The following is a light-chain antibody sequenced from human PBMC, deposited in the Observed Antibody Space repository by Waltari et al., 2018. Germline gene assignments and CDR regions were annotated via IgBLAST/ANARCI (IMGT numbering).Light chain of an antibody. CDR2: GKN. J-gene: IGLJ2*01. CDR1: SLRPYY. V-gene: IGLV3-19*01. CDR3: HSRDSSGDVV. Sequence: SSELTQDPAVSVALGQTVRITCQGDSLRPYYVSWFHQKPGQAPELVIYGKNNRPPGIPDRFSASSSGSTASLTIIGAQAEDEADYYCHSRDSSGDVVIGGGTKLTVV.